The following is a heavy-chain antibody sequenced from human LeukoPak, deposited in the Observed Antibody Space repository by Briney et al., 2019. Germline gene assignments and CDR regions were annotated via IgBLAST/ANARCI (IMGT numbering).Heavy chain of an antibody. J-gene: IGHJ6*03. CDR1: GFTFSSYG. Sequence: PGGSLRLSCAASGFTFSSYGMHWVRQAPGKGLEWVAFIRYDGSNKYYADSVKGRFTISRDNSKNTLYLQMNSLRAEDTAVYYCAKVQGAVHYDILTGYFSYYYMDVWGKGTTVTISS. CDR3: AKVQGAVHYDILTGYFSYYYMDV. D-gene: IGHD3-9*01. V-gene: IGHV3-30*02. CDR2: IRYDGSNK.